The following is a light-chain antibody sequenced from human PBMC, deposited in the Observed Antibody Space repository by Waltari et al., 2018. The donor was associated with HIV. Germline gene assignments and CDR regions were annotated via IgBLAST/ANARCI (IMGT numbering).Light chain of an antibody. CDR3: LLSYSGVGRV. CDR1: TGAVTRDHF. CDR2: DTN. J-gene: IGLJ2*01. V-gene: IGLV7-46*01. Sequence: QAVVTQEPSLIVSPGGTVTLPCGSSTGAVTRDHFPSWFQQKSGQAPTTLIYDTNNKHAWTPARFSGSLLGGKAALTLSGAQPEDEGDYYCLLSYSGVGRVFGGGTRVTVL.